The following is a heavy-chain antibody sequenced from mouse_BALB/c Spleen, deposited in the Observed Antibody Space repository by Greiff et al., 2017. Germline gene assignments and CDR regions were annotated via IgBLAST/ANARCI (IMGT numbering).Heavy chain of an antibody. CDR2: IWSGGST. Sequence: VQRVESGPGLVQPSQSLSITCTVSGFSLTSYDVHWVRQSPGKGLEWLGVIWSGGSTDYNAAFISRLSISKDNSKSQVFFKMNSLQANDTAIYYCAGDYAMDYWGQGTSVTVSS. CDR1: GFSLTSYD. V-gene: IGHV2-2*02. J-gene: IGHJ4*01. CDR3: AGDYAMDY.